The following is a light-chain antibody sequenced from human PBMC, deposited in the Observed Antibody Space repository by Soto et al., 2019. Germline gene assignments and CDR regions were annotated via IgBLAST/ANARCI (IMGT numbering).Light chain of an antibody. CDR2: EVS. V-gene: IGLV2-14*01. Sequence: QSVLTQPASVSGSPGQSITISCTGTSSDVGGYNYVSWYQQHPGKAPKLMIYEVSNRPSGVSNRFSGSKSGNTASLNISGLQAEEEADYYCSSYTRTRSPYVFGTGTKVTVL. CDR1: SSDVGGYNY. J-gene: IGLJ1*01. CDR3: SSYTRTRSPYV.